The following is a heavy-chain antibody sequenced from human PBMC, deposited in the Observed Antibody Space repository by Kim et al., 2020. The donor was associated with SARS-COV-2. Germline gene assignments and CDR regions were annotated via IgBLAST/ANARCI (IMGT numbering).Heavy chain of an antibody. D-gene: IGHD5-12*01. CDR2: IDYSGGT. Sequence: SETLSLTCIVSGGSISNHYWSWIRQTPGKGLEWIGYIDYSGGTNSNPSLKSRVTISLDTSKNQFSLKLSSVTAADTAVCYCARDPPGPDYSFDLWGQGTMVTVSS. CDR3: ARDPPGPDYSFDL. V-gene: IGHV4-59*11. CDR1: GGSISNHY. J-gene: IGHJ3*01.